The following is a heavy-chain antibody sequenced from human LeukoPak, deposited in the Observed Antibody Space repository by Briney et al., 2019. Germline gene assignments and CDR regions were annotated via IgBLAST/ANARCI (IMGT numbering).Heavy chain of an antibody. V-gene: IGHV3-48*03. Sequence: PGGSLRLSCAASGFTFSTHEMNWVRQAPGKGLEWVSYISSSGYTIYYADSVKGRFTISRDNAKNSLYLQMNSLRAEDTAVYYCASRIVADGLCFFDYWGQGTLVTVSS. J-gene: IGHJ4*03. CDR1: GFTFSTHE. CDR2: ISSSGYTI. CDR3: ASRIVADGLCFFDY. D-gene: IGHD6-13*01.